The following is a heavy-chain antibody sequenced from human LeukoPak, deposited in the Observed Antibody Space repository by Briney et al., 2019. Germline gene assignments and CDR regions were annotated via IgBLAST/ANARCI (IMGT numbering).Heavy chain of an antibody. CDR2: IYYSGST. D-gene: IGHD3-10*01. CDR3: ARQSYYGSGSPLDY. Sequence: SETLSLTCTVSSGSIISSSFYWGWIRQPPGKGLEWIGRIYYSGSTHYNPSLKSRVTIFVDTSSNQFSLKLSSVTAADTAVYYCARQSYYGSGSPLDYWGQGILVTVSS. V-gene: IGHV4-39*01. J-gene: IGHJ4*02. CDR1: SGSIISSSFY.